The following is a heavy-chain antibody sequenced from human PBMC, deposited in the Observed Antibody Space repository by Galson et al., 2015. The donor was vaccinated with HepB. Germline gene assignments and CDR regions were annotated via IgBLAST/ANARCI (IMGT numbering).Heavy chain of an antibody. D-gene: IGHD2-2*01. CDR1: GFTFSGSG. J-gene: IGHJ4*02. Sequence: SLRLSCAASGFTFSGSGIHWVRLASGKGLEWVGRIRNRANNYATAYAASVRGRFTVSRDDSKNTAYLQMNSLKTEDTAVYYCAKDVIVVVPVALDYWGQGTLVTVSS. V-gene: IGHV3-73*01. CDR2: IRNRANNYAT. CDR3: AKDVIVVVPVALDY.